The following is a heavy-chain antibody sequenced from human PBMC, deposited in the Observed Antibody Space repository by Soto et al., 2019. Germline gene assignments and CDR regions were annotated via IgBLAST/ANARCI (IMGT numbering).Heavy chain of an antibody. V-gene: IGHV1-69*01. J-gene: IGHJ6*02. CDR1: GGTFSSYA. Sequence: QVQLVQSGAEVKKPGSSVKVSCKASGGTFSSYAISWVRQAPGQGLEWMGGIIPIFGTANYAQKFQGRVTITAVESTSTYYMKLSSLRSEDTAVYYCARVLRRGVGEFYSYYYGMDVWGQGTTVTVS. CDR2: IIPIFGTA. CDR3: ARVLRRGVGEFYSYYYGMDV. D-gene: IGHD3-10*01.